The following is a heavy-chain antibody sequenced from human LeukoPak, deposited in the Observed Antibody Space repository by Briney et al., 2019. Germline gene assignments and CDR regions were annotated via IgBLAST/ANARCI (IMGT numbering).Heavy chain of an antibody. Sequence: SETLSLTCTVSGGSTSSYYWSWIRHPPGKGLRGIGYIYTSGSTNYNPSLKSRVTISVDTSKNQFSLKLSSVTAADTAVYYCARHSGSYLTFDYWGQGTLVTVSS. CDR2: IYTSGST. CDR1: GGSTSSYY. CDR3: ARHSGSYLTFDY. J-gene: IGHJ4*02. V-gene: IGHV4-4*09. D-gene: IGHD1-26*01.